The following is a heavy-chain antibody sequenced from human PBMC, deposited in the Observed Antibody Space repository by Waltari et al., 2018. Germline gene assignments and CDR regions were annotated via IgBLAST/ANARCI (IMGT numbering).Heavy chain of an antibody. Sequence: EVQLVESGGGLIQPGGSLRLSCAASGFTVSNNYVSWVRQAPGKGRAGVSTIYYNERTDYADSVKGRFTISRDTAKNTLFLQMNNLRAEDTAVYYCATRVVVPGVPGMADYWGQGTLVTVSS. D-gene: IGHD2-2*01. CDR3: ATRVVVPGVPGMADY. CDR1: GFTVSNNY. CDR2: IYYNERT. J-gene: IGHJ4*02. V-gene: IGHV3-53*01.